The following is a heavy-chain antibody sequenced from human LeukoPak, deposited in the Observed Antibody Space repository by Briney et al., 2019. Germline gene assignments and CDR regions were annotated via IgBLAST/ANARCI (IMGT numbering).Heavy chain of an antibody. CDR3: ARWGTYASTSNWFDP. CDR2: IYNHGRT. CDR1: GDSISRSRHF. D-gene: IGHD2-2*01. Sequence: PSETLSLTRNVSGDSISRSRHFWAWIRRSPWSGLEWIGYIYNHGRTYYNPSVKTPAAISVDTSKNQFSLRLSSVTAADTAVYYCARWGTYASTSNWFDPWGQGTLVTVSS. V-gene: IGHV4-39*07. J-gene: IGHJ5*02.